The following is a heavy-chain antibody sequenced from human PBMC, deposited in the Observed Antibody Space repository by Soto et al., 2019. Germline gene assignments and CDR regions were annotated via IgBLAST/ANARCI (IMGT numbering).Heavy chain of an antibody. D-gene: IGHD1-26*01. Sequence: PGESLKISWAASGFTFSSYGMRWVRQAPGKGLEWVAVIWYDGSNKYYADSVKGRFTISRDNSKNTLYLQMNSLRAEDTAVYYCARDSSGSYPKPTYGMDVWGQGTTVTVSS. J-gene: IGHJ6*02. V-gene: IGHV3-33*01. CDR1: GFTFSSYG. CDR3: ARDSSGSYPKPTYGMDV. CDR2: IWYDGSNK.